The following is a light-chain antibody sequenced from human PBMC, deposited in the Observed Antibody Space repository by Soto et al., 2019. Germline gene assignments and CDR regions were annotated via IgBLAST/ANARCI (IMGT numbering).Light chain of an antibody. Sequence: QAVLTQPPSASGSPGRSVTISCTGTSSDIGGYNYVSWYQQHPGKAPKLMIYEVNKRPSGVPDRFSGSKSGNTASLTVSGLQAEDEADYYCSSDTSTSAVLFGGGTKVTVL. CDR1: SSDIGGYNY. CDR2: EVN. CDR3: SSDTSTSAVL. J-gene: IGLJ2*01. V-gene: IGLV2-8*01.